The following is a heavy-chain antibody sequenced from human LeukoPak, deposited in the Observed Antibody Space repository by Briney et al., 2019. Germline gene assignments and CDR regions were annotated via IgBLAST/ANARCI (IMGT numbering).Heavy chain of an antibody. J-gene: IGHJ4*02. D-gene: IGHD3-22*01. CDR2: ISSSSSYI. CDR1: GFTFSSYS. V-gene: IGHV3-21*04. Sequence: GGSLRLSCAASGFTFSSYSMSWVRQAPGKGLEWVSSISSSSSYIYYADSVKGRFTISRDNSKNTLYLQMNSLRAEDTAVYYCAKDYDSSGYSPLPYYFDYWGQGTLVTVSS. CDR3: AKDYDSSGYSPLPYYFDY.